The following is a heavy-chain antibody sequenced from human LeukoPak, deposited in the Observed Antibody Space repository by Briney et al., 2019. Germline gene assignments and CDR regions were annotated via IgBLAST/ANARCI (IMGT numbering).Heavy chain of an antibody. CDR1: GYSFTNYW. Sequence: GESLKISCKASGYSFTNYWIAWVRQVPGKGLEWMGSIYLDDSDTKYSPPFQGQVTISVDKSISTAYLQLTSLKASDTAMYYCARPQRERSWYFDLWGRGTLVTVSS. D-gene: IGHD1-1*01. CDR3: ARPQRERSWYFDL. J-gene: IGHJ2*01. CDR2: IYLDDSDT. V-gene: IGHV5-51*01.